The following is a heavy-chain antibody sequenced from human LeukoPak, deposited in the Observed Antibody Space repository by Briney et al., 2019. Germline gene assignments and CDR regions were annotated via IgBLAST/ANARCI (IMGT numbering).Heavy chain of an antibody. CDR3: ARGRSSMVRGYYYYYMDV. Sequence: SETLSLTCTVSGGCISSYYWSWIRQPPGKGLECIGYIYYSGSTNYNPSLKSRVTISVDTSKNQFSLKLSSVTAADTTVYYCARGRSSMVRGYYYYYMDVWGKGTTVTISS. D-gene: IGHD3-10*01. J-gene: IGHJ6*03. CDR2: IYYSGST. CDR1: GGCISSYY. V-gene: IGHV4-59*01.